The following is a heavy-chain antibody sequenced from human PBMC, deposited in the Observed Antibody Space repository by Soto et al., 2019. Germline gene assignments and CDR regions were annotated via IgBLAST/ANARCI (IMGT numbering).Heavy chain of an antibody. V-gene: IGHV1-69*13. CDR1: GGTFSSYS. CDR3: ARDPPWGSNWFDP. D-gene: IGHD7-27*01. Sequence: SVKVSCNASGGTFSSYSSSWVRQAPGQGLEWMGGIIPIFGTANYAQKFQGRVTITADESTSTAYMELSSLRSEDTAVYYCARDPPWGSNWFDPWGQGTLVTVS. CDR2: IIPIFGTA. J-gene: IGHJ5*02.